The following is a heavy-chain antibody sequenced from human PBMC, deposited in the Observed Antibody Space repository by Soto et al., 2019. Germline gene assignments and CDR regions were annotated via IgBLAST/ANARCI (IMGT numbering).Heavy chain of an antibody. J-gene: IGHJ6*02. D-gene: IGHD2-2*01. CDR3: ARVRRSPYAMDV. CDR2: INPISGDT. V-gene: IGHV1-2*02. Sequence: QVQLVQSGAEVKKPGASVKVSCKASGYTFTGHYIHWVRQAPGQGLEWMGWINPISGDTEYAQKFQGRVTMTRDTSISTADMDLRSLISDDSAVYYCARVRRSPYAMDVWGQGTTVTVSS. CDR1: GYTFTGHY.